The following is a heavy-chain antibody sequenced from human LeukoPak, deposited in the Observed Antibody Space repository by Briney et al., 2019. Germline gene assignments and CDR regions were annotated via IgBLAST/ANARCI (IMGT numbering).Heavy chain of an antibody. V-gene: IGHV4-38-2*01. D-gene: IGHD6-13*01. CDR1: GYSISSVYY. Sequence: SETVSLKCAVSGYSISSVYYWGWTRQHPGKGLEWIGSIYHSGNTYYNPSLKSRVTIAVDTSKTQFSLKLSSVTAADTAVYYCARSPPGIAAAGTLGSFDPWGQGTLVTVSS. J-gene: IGHJ5*02. CDR3: ARSPPGIAAAGTLGSFDP. CDR2: IYHSGNT.